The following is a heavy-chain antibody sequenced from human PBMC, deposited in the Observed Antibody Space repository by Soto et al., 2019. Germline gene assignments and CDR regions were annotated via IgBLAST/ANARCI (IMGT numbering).Heavy chain of an antibody. V-gene: IGHV3-23*01. CDR1: GFTFSSYA. J-gene: IGHJ6*02. CDR2: ISGSGGST. D-gene: IGHD3-3*01. Sequence: VGSLRLSCAASGFTFSSYAMSWVRQAPGKGLEWVSAISGSGGSTYYADSVKGRFTISRDNSKNTLYLQMNSLRAEDTAVYYCAKVDGDYDFWSGYFDYYGMDVWGQGTTVTVSS. CDR3: AKVDGDYDFWSGYFDYYGMDV.